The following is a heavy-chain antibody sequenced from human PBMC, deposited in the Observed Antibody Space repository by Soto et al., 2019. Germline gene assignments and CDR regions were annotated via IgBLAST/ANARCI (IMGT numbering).Heavy chain of an antibody. CDR1: GFTFSSYS. J-gene: IGHJ5*02. D-gene: IGHD3-3*01. V-gene: IGHV3-21*01. Sequence: SLRLSCAASGFTFSSYSMNWVRQAPGKGLEWVSSISSSSSYIYYADSVKGRFTISRDNAKNSLYLQMNSLRAEDTAVYYCARVEERITIFGVAKKNWFDPWGQGTLVTVSS. CDR2: ISSSSSYI. CDR3: ARVEERITIFGVAKKNWFDP.